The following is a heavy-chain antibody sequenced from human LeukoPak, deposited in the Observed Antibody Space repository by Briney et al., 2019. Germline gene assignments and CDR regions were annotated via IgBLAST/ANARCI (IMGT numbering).Heavy chain of an antibody. CDR3: AGGSGSYYNFDY. CDR2: IYYSGIT. Sequence: SETLSLTCTVSAGSISSSSYYWGWLRQPPGKGLEWNGSIYYSGITYYNPALKSRVSIAVDTSKNQFSLKLSSVTAAGTAVYYCAGGSGSYYNFDYWGQGTLVTVSS. CDR1: AGSISSSSYY. V-gene: IGHV4-39*01. D-gene: IGHD3-10*01. J-gene: IGHJ4*02.